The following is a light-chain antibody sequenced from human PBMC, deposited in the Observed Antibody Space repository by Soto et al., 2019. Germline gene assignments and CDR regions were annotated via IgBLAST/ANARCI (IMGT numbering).Light chain of an antibody. CDR3: CSYAGSSTYD. J-gene: IGLJ1*01. CDR1: SSDVGSYNL. Sequence: QSVLTQPASVSGCPGQSITICCTGASSDVGSYNLVSWYQQHPGKAPKLMIYEVSKRPSGVSNRFSGSKSGNTASLTISGLQAEDEADYYCCSYAGSSTYDFGTGTKVTVL. CDR2: EVS. V-gene: IGLV2-23*02.